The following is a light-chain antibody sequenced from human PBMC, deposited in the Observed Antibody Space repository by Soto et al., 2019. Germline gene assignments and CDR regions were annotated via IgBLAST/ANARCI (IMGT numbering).Light chain of an antibody. V-gene: IGLV2-14*01. CDR2: EVS. CDR1: RSDVGGYKF. CDR3: SSYTGRNTLV. Sequence: QSALTQPASVSGSPGQAITITCTGTRSDVGGYKFVSWYQQYPGRAPRLIIYEVSHRPSGISSRFSGSKSGNTASLTISGLQAEDEGDYFCSSYTGRNTLVFGGGTQLTVL. J-gene: IGLJ2*01.